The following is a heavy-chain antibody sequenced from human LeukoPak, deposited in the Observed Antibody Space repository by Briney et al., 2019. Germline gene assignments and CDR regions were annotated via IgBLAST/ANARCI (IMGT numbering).Heavy chain of an antibody. CDR2: INSDGSST. J-gene: IGHJ6*04. CDR1: GFTFSSYW. D-gene: IGHD1-14*01. V-gene: IGHV3-74*01. Sequence: GGSLRLSCAASGFTFSSYWMHWVRQAPGKRLVWVSRINSDGSSTSYADSVKGRFTISRDNAKNTLYLQMNSLRAEDTAVYYCATGQGHGMDVWGKGTTVTVSS. CDR3: ATGQGHGMDV.